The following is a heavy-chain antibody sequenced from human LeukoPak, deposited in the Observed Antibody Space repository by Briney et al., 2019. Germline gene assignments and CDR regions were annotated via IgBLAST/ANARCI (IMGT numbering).Heavy chain of an antibody. D-gene: IGHD3-9*01. J-gene: IGHJ4*02. Sequence: ASVKVSCKASGYTFTSYAMQWVRQAPGQRLEWMGWINPDNGNTKYSQKFQGRVTITRDTSASTAYMELSSLRSEDTAVYYCARLKRTGYYKEYYFDYWGQGTLVTVSS. V-gene: IGHV1-3*01. CDR2: INPDNGNT. CDR1: GYTFTSYA. CDR3: ARLKRTGYYKEYYFDY.